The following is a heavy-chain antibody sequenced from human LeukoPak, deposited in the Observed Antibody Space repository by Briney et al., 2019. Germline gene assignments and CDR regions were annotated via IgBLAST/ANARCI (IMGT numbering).Heavy chain of an antibody. CDR3: ARDPTRTSWGYGSGGEFDY. CDR1: GGSISSGDYY. J-gene: IGHJ4*02. Sequence: SETLSLTCTVSGGSISSGDYYWGWIRQPPGKGLEWIGSIYYSGSTYYNPSLKSRVTISVDTSKNQFSLKLSSVTAADTAVYYCARDPTRTSWGYGSGGEFDYWGQGTLVTVSS. V-gene: IGHV4-39*07. D-gene: IGHD3-10*01. CDR2: IYYSGST.